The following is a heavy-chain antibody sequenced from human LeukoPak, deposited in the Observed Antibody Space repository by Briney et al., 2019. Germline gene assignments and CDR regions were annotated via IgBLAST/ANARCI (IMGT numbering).Heavy chain of an antibody. Sequence: PGGSLRLSCAASGFTFSDYYMSWIRQAPRQGLEWVSYISNSTGYTNYADSVKGRFTISRDNAKNSLYLQMNSLRAEDTAVYYCARVGQEYYYGMDVWGQGTTVTVSS. CDR1: GFTFSDYY. CDR2: ISNSTGYT. V-gene: IGHV3-11*06. J-gene: IGHJ6*02. CDR3: ARVGQEYYYGMDV. D-gene: IGHD2/OR15-2a*01.